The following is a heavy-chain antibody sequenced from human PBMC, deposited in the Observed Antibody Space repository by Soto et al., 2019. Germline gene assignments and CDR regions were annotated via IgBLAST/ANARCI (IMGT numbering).Heavy chain of an antibody. V-gene: IGHV1-69*04. CDR2: IIPILGIA. D-gene: IGHD1-26*01. CDR1: GGTFSSYT. J-gene: IGHJ5*02. CDR3: ARDLSPGSGSYYVGDARWFDP. Sequence: ASVKVSCKASGGTFSSYTISWVRQAPGQGLEWMGRIIPILGIANYAQKFQGRVTITADKSTSTAYMELSSLRSEDTAVYYCARDLSPGSGSYYVGDARWFDPWGQGTLVTVSS.